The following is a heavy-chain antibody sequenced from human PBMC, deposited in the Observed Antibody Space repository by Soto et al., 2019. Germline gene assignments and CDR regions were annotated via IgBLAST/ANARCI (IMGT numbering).Heavy chain of an antibody. CDR2: IYYSGST. J-gene: IGHJ3*02. D-gene: IGHD3-10*01. CDR3: ARGWGGAFDI. V-gene: IGHV4-59*01. CDR1: GGSISSYY. Sequence: QVQLQESGPGLVKPSETLSLTCNVSGGSISSYYWSWIRQPPGKGLGWIGYIYYSGSTNYNHSLKSRVTKSVDTSKNQFSLKLSSLTAADTAVYYCARGWGGAFDIWGQGTMVTVSS.